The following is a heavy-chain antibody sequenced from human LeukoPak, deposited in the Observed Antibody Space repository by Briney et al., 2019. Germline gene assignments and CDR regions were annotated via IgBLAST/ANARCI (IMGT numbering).Heavy chain of an antibody. V-gene: IGHV3-9*03. D-gene: IGHD2-2*02. CDR3: VRTCSSTSCYTPRAFDI. CDR1: GFTFDDYA. Sequence: PGRSLRLSCAASGFTFDDYAMHWVRQAPGKGLEWVSGISWNSGSIGYADSVKGRFTISRDNAKNSLYLQVNSLRAEDMTVYYCVRTCSSTSCYTPRAFDIWGQGTMVTVSS. CDR2: ISWNSGSI. J-gene: IGHJ3*02.